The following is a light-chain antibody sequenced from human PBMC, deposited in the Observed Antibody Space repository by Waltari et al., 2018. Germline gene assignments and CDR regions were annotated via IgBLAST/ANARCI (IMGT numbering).Light chain of an antibody. CDR1: SSDVGGYNY. Sequence: QSALTQPASVSGSPGQSITISCTGTSSDVGGYNYVSWYQQHPGKAPKLMIYEVSNRSSGVSNRFSGSKSGNTASLTISGLQAEDEADYYCSSYTSSSTGVF. CDR2: EVS. J-gene: IGLJ2*01. CDR3: SSYTSSSTGV. V-gene: IGLV2-14*01.